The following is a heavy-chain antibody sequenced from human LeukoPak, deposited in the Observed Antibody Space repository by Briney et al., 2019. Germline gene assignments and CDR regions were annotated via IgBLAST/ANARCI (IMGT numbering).Heavy chain of an antibody. V-gene: IGHV3-11*04. CDR1: GFTFSDYY. D-gene: IGHD6-19*01. CDR3: AASSGWNEVVAFDI. J-gene: IGHJ3*02. Sequence: GGSLRLSCAASGFTFSDYYRSWMRQAPGKGLEWISYISSSGSTIYYADSVKGRFTISRDNAKNSLYLQMNSLRAEDTAVYYCAASSGWNEVVAFDIWGQGTMVTVSS. CDR2: ISSSGSTI.